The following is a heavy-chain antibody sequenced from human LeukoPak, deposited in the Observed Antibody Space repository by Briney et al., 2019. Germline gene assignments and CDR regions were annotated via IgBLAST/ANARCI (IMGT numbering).Heavy chain of an antibody. J-gene: IGHJ4*02. D-gene: IGHD6-13*01. CDR2: INPNSGGT. Sequence: ASVKVSCKASGYTFTGYYMHWVRQAPGQGLEWMGWINPNSGGTNYAQKFQGWVTMTRDTSISTAYMELSRLRSDDTAVYYCARSRHQGSWYLDYWGQGTLVTVSS. CDR3: ARSRHQGSWYLDY. CDR1: GYTFTGYY. V-gene: IGHV1-2*04.